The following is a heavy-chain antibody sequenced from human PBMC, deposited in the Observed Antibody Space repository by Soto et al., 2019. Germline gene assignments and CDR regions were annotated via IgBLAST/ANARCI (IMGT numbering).Heavy chain of an antibody. CDR2: ISYTGTT. Sequence: LETLSLTCTVSGGSVSSGSYYWTWIRQPPGKGLEWIGYISYTGTTNYNPSLKSRVTISVDTSKNQFSLRLSSVTPADTALYYCAKLVAVAGTDDWFDPWGQGTLVTVSS. D-gene: IGHD6-19*01. V-gene: IGHV4-61*01. CDR1: GGSVSSGSYY. J-gene: IGHJ5*02. CDR3: AKLVAVAGTDDWFDP.